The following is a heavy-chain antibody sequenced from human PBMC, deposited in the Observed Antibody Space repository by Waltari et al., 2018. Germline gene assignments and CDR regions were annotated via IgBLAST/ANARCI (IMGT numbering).Heavy chain of an antibody. D-gene: IGHD6-19*01. CDR1: GVSFSNFS. CDR3: ARAPKPVAVNYFDF. J-gene: IGHJ4*02. V-gene: IGHV4-34*01. Sequence: QVQLQQWGAGLLKPSETLSPTCGVDGVSFSNFSWSWIRQPPGKGLEWIGEIKQSGRPNYNPSLKSRVTISIDTSGNRLSLRLNSVAAADSAVYYCARAPKPVAVNYFDFWGQGTPVTVSS. CDR2: IKQSGRP.